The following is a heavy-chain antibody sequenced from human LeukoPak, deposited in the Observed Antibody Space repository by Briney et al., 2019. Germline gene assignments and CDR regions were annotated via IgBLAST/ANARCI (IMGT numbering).Heavy chain of an antibody. D-gene: IGHD2-21*02. Sequence: SETLSLTCTVSGASFTSHFWSWIRPPPGKRMEWIGFIYHNGFPSYNPSLRSRVSLSVDTSRNQFSMKLTSVTAADTAVYFCARQSLTAVRFECWGKGILVTVSS. J-gene: IGHJ4*02. CDR1: GASFTSHF. CDR2: IYHNGFP. V-gene: IGHV4-59*11. CDR3: ARQSLTAVRFEC.